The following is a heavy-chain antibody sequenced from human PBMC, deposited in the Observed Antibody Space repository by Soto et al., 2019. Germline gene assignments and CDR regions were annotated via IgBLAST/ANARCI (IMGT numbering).Heavy chain of an antibody. D-gene: IGHD2-15*01. V-gene: IGHV3-7*01. J-gene: IGHJ4*02. CDR3: ARDGVAAGLYFDY. CDR1: GFIFSDYW. CDR2: IKQDGSEK. Sequence: EVQLVESGGGLVQPGGSLRLSCAASGFIFSDYWVNWVRQAPGKGLEWVASIKQDGSEKYYVDSVKGRFTISRDNAKNSLYLQVNSLRAEDTAVYYCARDGVAAGLYFDYWGQGTLVTVSS.